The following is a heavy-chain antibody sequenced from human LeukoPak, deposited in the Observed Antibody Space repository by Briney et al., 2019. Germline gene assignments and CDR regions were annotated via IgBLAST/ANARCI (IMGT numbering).Heavy chain of an antibody. V-gene: IGHV3-7*01. Sequence: GGSLRLSCAASGFTFSSFWMTWVRQTPGKGLEWVANIKEDGTEKNLVDSVKGRFTISRDNTKNLLFLEMNNLRGDDTAIYYCVRESRPGGAMGLYHNLDYWGQGTLVAVSS. J-gene: IGHJ4*02. CDR2: IKEDGTEK. D-gene: IGHD1-1*01. CDR1: GFTFSSFW. CDR3: VRESRPGGAMGLYHNLDY.